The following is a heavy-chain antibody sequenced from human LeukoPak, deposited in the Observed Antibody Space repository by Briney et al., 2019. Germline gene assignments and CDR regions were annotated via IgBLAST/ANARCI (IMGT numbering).Heavy chain of an antibody. V-gene: IGHV4-59*01. CDR2: VSYSGNT. J-gene: IGHJ4*02. D-gene: IGHD4-23*01. CDR3: VRETAVGYYFDS. Sequence: SETLSLTCTVSSGSISTFFWNWIRQPPGKGLEWIGYVSYSGNTNYSPSLKSRLTISVDPSKNQFFLNLTSATAADTAVYYCVRETAVGYYFDSWGQGTLVTVSS. CDR1: SGSISTFF.